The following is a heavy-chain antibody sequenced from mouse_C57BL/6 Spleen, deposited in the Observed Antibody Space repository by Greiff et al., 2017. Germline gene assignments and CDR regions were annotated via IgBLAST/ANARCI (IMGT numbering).Heavy chain of an antibody. CDR2: ISYDGSN. Sequence: EVQLQQSGPGFVKPSQSLSLTCSVTGYSFTSGYYWNWIRQLPGNKLEWMAYISYDGSNNYNPSLKNRISITRDTSKNQFFLKLNSVTAEDTATYYCASANDGYYYAMDYWGQGTSVTVSS. J-gene: IGHJ4*01. D-gene: IGHD2-3*01. CDR3: ASANDGYYYAMDY. CDR1: GYSFTSGYY. V-gene: IGHV3-6*01.